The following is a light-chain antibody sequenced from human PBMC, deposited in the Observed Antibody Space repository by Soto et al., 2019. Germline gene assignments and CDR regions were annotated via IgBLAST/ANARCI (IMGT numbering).Light chain of an antibody. Sequence: DIPMTQSPSTLSASVGDRVTITCRASQSIASWLAWYQERPGKPPKLLIYDVSSLESGVPTRFSGDGSGTEFTLTISSLQPDDFATYYCQQYKSNSHTFGQGTKLEI. J-gene: IGKJ2*01. V-gene: IGKV1-5*01. CDR3: QQYKSNSHT. CDR1: QSIASW. CDR2: DVS.